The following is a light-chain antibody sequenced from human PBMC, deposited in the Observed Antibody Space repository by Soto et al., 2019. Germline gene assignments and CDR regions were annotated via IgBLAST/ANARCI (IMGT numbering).Light chain of an antibody. V-gene: IGLV1-51*01. CDR1: SSNIGNNF. Sequence: QSVLTQPPSVSAAPGQKVTISCSGSSSNIGNNFVSWYQQLPGTAPKLLIYDNNKRPSGIPDRFSGSTSGTSATLGITGLQTGDEADYYCGTWDDSLSVYVFGTGTKLTVL. CDR2: DNN. CDR3: GTWDDSLSVYV. J-gene: IGLJ1*01.